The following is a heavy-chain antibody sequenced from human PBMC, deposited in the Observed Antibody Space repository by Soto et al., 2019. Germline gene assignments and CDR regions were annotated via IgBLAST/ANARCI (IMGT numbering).Heavy chain of an antibody. Sequence: QLQLQESGPGLVKPSETLSLTCTVSGGSISSSSYYWGWIRQPPGKGLEWIGSIYYSGSTYYNPSLKSRVNISVDTSKNQFSLKLSSVTAADTAVYYCARHEWAGFSSSWFDPWGQGTLVTVSS. CDR3: ARHEWAGFSSSWFDP. CDR2: IYYSGST. J-gene: IGHJ5*02. CDR1: GGSISSSSYY. V-gene: IGHV4-39*01. D-gene: IGHD1-26*01.